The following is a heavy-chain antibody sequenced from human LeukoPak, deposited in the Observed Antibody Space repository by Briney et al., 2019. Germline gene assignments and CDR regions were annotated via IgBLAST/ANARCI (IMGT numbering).Heavy chain of an antibody. CDR3: AKERGIPPSDLYSGSYYYYYGMDV. J-gene: IGHJ6*02. CDR1: GFTFSSYA. CDR2: ISGSGGST. V-gene: IGHV3-23*01. Sequence: SGGSLRLSCAAAGFTFSSYAMSWVRQAPGKGLEWVSAISGSGGSTYYADSVKGRFTISRDNSKNTLYLQMNSLRAEDTAVYYCAKERGIPPSDLYSGSYYYYYGMDVWGQGTTVTVSS. D-gene: IGHD1-26*01.